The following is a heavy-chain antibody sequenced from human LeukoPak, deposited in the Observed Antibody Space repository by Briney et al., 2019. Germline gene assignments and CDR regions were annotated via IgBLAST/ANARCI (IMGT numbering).Heavy chain of an antibody. Sequence: GGSLRLSCAASGFTFSDYYMSWIRQAPGKGLEWVSYISSSGSTIYYADSVEGRFTISRDNAKNSLYLQMNSLRAEDTAVYYCATPVGATRDFDYWGQGTLVTVSS. J-gene: IGHJ4*02. CDR1: GFTFSDYY. CDR2: ISSSGSTI. V-gene: IGHV3-11*04. CDR3: ATPVGATRDFDY. D-gene: IGHD1-26*01.